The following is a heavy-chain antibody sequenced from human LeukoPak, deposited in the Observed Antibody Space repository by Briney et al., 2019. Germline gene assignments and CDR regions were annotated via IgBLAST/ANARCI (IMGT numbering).Heavy chain of an antibody. CDR3: ARGGGGYVSGSYYNVGN. J-gene: IGHJ4*02. CDR2: INPNSGGT. CDR1: GYTFTDYY. V-gene: IGHV1-2*02. D-gene: IGHD3-10*01. Sequence: ASVKVSCKASGYTFTDYYMQWVRQAPGQGLEWMGWINPNSGGTNYAQKFLGRVTMTRDTSISTAYMELSRLRSDDTAMYFCARGGGGYVSGSYYNVGNWGQGTLASVSS.